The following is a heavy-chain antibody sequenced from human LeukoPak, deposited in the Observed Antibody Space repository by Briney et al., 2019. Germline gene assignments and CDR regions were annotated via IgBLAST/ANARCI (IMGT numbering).Heavy chain of an antibody. CDR3: ARARIVGANDSWLDP. J-gene: IGHJ5*02. CDR2: IYYSGST. CDR1: GGSLSGSSYY. D-gene: IGHD1-26*01. V-gene: IGHV4-61*01. Sequence: PSETLSLTCTVSGGSLSGSSYYWRWLRQPPGRGLEWVGYIYYSGSTNYNPSLKSRVTISVDTSQNQFSLKLNYVTAADTAVYLCARARIVGANDSWLDPWGQGTLVTVSS.